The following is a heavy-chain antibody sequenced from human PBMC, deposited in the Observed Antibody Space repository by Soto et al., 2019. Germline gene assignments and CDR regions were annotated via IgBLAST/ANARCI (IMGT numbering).Heavy chain of an antibody. Sequence: PSETLSLTCTVSGDSVTSGNYYWSWIRQPPGKGLEWIGYIYYSGNTNYSPSLKSRATMSLDRSNNQFSLNLSSVTAAHTAVYYCARLPVDTSMIYWCDPWGQGILVT. CDR1: GDSVTSGNYY. CDR3: ARLPVDTSMIYWCDP. CDR2: IYYSGNT. J-gene: IGHJ5*01. V-gene: IGHV4-61*01. D-gene: IGHD5-18*01.